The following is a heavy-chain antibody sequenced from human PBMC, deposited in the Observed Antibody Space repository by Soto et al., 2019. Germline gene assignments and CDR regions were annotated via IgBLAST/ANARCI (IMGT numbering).Heavy chain of an antibody. CDR2: IYYSGST. CDR1: GGSISGSY. J-gene: IGHJ4*02. Sequence: ASETLSLTCTASGGSISGSYWSWIRQPPGKGLEWIGYIYYSGSTNYNPSLKSRVTISVDTSKNQFSLKLSSVTAADTAVYYCARDSRSTVTMFDYWGQGTLVTVSS. D-gene: IGHD4-17*01. CDR3: ARDSRSTVTMFDY. V-gene: IGHV4-59*01.